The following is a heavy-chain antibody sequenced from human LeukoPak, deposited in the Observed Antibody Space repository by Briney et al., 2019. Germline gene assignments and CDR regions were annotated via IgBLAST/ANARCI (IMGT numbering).Heavy chain of an antibody. V-gene: IGHV3-23*01. D-gene: IGHD4-23*01. J-gene: IGHJ4*02. CDR2: SGTAGDT. Sequence: GGSLRLSCVASGFTFSSTAMNWVRQAPGKGLEWVSASGTAGDTYFAASVKGRFTVSRDNSKNTLYLHMTSLRVDDTAVYYRAKKTPGNSGYDSWGQGTLVTVSP. CDR1: GFTFSSTA. CDR3: AKKTPGNSGYDS.